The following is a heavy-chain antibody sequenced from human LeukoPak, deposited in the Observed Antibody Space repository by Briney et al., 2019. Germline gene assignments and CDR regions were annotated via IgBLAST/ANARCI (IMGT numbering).Heavy chain of an antibody. CDR2: LYTDGSA. D-gene: IGHD3-22*01. V-gene: IGHV3-53*01. CDR3: ARADYFDSSGYYFDN. CDR1: GITVSSNY. J-gene: IGHJ4*02. Sequence: GGSLRLSCAASGITVSSNYMSWVRQAPGKGLEWVSVLYTDGSANYADSVKGRFTISSDNSKHMLYIQMNSLRVEDTAVYYCARADYFDSSGYYFDNWGQGALVTVSS.